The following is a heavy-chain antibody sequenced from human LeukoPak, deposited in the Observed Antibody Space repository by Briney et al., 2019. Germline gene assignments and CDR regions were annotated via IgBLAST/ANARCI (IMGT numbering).Heavy chain of an antibody. V-gene: IGHV3-23*01. D-gene: IGHD2-21*02. CDR3: ARSIVVVTATYFDY. CDR1: GFTFSSYA. Sequence: GGSLRLSCAASGFTFSSYAMSWVRQAPGKGLEWVSTIAGSGGSTDYADSVKGRFTISRDNSKNTLYLQMNSLRAEDTAVYYCARSIVVVTATYFDYWGQGTLVTVSS. CDR2: IAGSGGST. J-gene: IGHJ4*02.